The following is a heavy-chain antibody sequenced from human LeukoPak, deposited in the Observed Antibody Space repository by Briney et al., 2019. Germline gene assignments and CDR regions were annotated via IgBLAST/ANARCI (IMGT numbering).Heavy chain of an antibody. CDR1: GFTFSSYA. J-gene: IGHJ4*02. D-gene: IGHD2-15*01. V-gene: IGHV3-23*01. Sequence: GGSLRLSCAASGFTFSSYAMSWVRQAPGKGLEWVSAISGSGGSTYYADSVKGRFTISRDNSKNTLYLQMNSLRAEDTAVYYCAKDSSCSGGSCSPLQFDYWGQGTLVTVSS. CDR2: ISGSGGST. CDR3: AKDSSCSGGSCSPLQFDY.